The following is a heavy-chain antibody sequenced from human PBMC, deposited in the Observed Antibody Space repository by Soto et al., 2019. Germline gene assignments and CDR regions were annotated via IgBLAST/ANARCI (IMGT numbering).Heavy chain of an antibody. CDR1: GCSISRGGYY. CDR2: LYYTGST. CDR3: ASFRGWPTYSFDY. D-gene: IGHD3-10*01. Sequence: QVQLQESGPGLVKPSQTLSLTCSVSGCSISRGGYYWSWIRQHPGKGLEWIGYLYYTGSTSYNPSLKRRLTLSVATTKNPFSLKLSAVTAADTAVYYCASFRGWPTYSFDYGGQGTLVTVSS. J-gene: IGHJ4*02. V-gene: IGHV4-31*03.